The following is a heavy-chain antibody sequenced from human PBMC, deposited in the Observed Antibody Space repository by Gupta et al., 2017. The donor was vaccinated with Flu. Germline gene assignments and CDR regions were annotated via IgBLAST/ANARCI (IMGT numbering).Heavy chain of an antibody. CDR2: IIPIFETP. V-gene: IGHV1-69*06. D-gene: IGHD3-10*01. J-gene: IGHJ6*03. CDR3: ARPPNYFGSGSYYYYMDV. Sequence: YGIAWVRQAPGQGLEWIGGIIPIFETPKYAQKFQGRVTITADRSTGTAYMKLSSLRFEDTAVYYCARPPNYFGSGSYYYYMDVWGKGTTVTVSS. CDR1: YG.